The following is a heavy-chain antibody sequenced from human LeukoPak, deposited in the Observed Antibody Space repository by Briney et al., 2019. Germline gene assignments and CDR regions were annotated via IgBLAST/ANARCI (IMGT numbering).Heavy chain of an antibody. CDR2: IYTSGST. J-gene: IGHJ4*02. Sequence: GSLRLSCAASGFTFSSYSMNWIRQPAGKGLEWIGRIYTSGSTNYNPSLKRRVTISIDTSKNQFSLKLSSVTAADTALYYCARQVAAAGRIHDYWGQGTLVTVSS. D-gene: IGHD6-13*01. CDR1: GFTFSSYS. V-gene: IGHV4-4*07. CDR3: ARQVAAAGRIHDY.